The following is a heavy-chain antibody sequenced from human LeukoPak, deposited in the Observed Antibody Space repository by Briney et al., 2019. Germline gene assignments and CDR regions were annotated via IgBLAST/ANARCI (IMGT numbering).Heavy chain of an antibody. D-gene: IGHD3-16*01. J-gene: IGHJ1*01. CDR3: ATGGAPGGRFEH. CDR2: LKEDGSET. V-gene: IGHV3-7*01. Sequence: GGSLRLSCVVSGFTFSWSTMTWVRRVAGKGREWVAKLKEDGSETLYIVSAKGGFTISRDYAKNSLYLKMNSLRVAHTAEFCFATGGAPGGRFEHGGQGAGVTLS. CDR1: GFTFSWST.